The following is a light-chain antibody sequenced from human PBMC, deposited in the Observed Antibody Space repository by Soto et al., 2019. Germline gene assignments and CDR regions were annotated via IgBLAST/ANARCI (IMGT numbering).Light chain of an antibody. CDR3: QQYNNWPPMST. CDR1: QTVTSNY. V-gene: IGKV3-20*01. CDR2: GAS. Sequence: EIVLTQSPGTLSSSPGERATLSCRASQTVTSNYLAWYQQKPGQAPRLLFFGASIRATGLPDRFSGGGSGTDFTLTISRLEPEDFAVYYCQQYNNWPPMSTFGQGTKLEMK. J-gene: IGKJ2*01.